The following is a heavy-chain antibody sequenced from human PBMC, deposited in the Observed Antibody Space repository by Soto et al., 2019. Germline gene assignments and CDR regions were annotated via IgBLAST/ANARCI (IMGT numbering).Heavy chain of an antibody. CDR1: GVSISTYY. CDR3: ASMDSSDAFAI. Sequence: QVQLQESGPGLVKPSETLSLTCTVSGVSISTYYRTWIRQPPGKGLEWIGQVFYSGNTNYNPSLKSRVTNSVDASRYQFALRLSSVTAADTAMYWGASMDSSDAFAIWGQGTLVTVSS. V-gene: IGHV4-59*01. CDR2: VFYSGNT. D-gene: IGHD2-15*01. J-gene: IGHJ3*02.